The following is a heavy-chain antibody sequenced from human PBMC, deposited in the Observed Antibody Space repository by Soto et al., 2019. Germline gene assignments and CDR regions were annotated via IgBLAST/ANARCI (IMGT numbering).Heavy chain of an antibody. V-gene: IGHV3-30*18. CDR1: GFTFRSYG. D-gene: IGHD5-18*01. J-gene: IGHJ4*02. CDR3: AKDREDTAMIFDS. Sequence: QVQLVESGGGVVQPGRSLRLSCAASGFTFRSYGMHWFRQVPGKGLEWVAVITHDGNTQYYADSVKGRFTISRDNSKNTLYLQMNSLRAEDTAAYSCAKDREDTAMIFDSWGQGTLVTVSS. CDR2: ITHDGNTQ.